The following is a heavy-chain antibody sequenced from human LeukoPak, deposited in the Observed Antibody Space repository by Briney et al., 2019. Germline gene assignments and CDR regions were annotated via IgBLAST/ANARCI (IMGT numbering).Heavy chain of an antibody. CDR1: GFTFGIYA. CDR2: ISYHGSNK. J-gene: IGHJ6*02. Sequence: GGYLRRYCAASGFTFGIYAMLRLRQAPGLGLEWVAAISYHGSNKYHADSVKGRFAISRDNSKNILYLQMNSLRVEDTAVYYCARTGESGGYFYHGTDVWGQGTPVTVSS. V-gene: IGHV3-30*09. D-gene: IGHD1-26*01. CDR3: ARTGESGGYFYHGTDV.